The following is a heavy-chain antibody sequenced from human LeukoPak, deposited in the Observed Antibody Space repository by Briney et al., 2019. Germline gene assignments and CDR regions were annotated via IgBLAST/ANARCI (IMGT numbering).Heavy chain of an antibody. CDR2: IRYDGTNK. J-gene: IGHJ4*02. V-gene: IGHV3-30*02. D-gene: IGHD6-13*01. Sequence: PGGSLRLSCAASGFTFSSYGMHWVRQAPGKGLEWVAFIRYDGTNKYYADSVKGRFTISRDNSKNTLYLQMNSLRAEDTAVYYCAKIGQQLVVGGPFDYWGQGTLVTVS. CDR1: GFTFSSYG. CDR3: AKIGQQLVVGGPFDY.